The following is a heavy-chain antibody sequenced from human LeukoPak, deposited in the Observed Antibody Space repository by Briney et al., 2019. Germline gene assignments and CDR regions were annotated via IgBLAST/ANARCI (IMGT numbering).Heavy chain of an antibody. J-gene: IGHJ5*02. CDR2: IHPGDSDT. CDR1: GYSFTSYW. V-gene: IGHV5-51*01. Sequence: KRGESLKISCKGSGYSFTSYWIGWVRQMPGKGLEWMGIIHPGDSDTRYTPSFQGQVTISADKSISTAYLQWSSLKASDTAMYYCARVYCSSTSCPENWFDPWGQGTLVTVSS. D-gene: IGHD2-2*01. CDR3: ARVYCSSTSCPENWFDP.